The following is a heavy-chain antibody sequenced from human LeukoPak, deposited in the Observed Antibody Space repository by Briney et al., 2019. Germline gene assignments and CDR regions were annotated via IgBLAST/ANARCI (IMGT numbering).Heavy chain of an antibody. D-gene: IGHD6-19*01. J-gene: IGHJ4*02. CDR1: GFTFSSYA. Sequence: GGSLRLSCAASGFTFSSYAMSWVRQAPGKGLEWVSVITGSGGTTYYADSVKGRFTISRDNSKNTLYLQMNSLRAEDTAVYFCAGGSGWVTDSWGQGTLVTVSA. CDR2: ITGSGGTT. CDR3: AGGSGWVTDS. V-gene: IGHV3-23*01.